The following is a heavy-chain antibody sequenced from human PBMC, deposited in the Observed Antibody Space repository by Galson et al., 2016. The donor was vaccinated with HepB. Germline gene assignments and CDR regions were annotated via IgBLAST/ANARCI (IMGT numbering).Heavy chain of an antibody. D-gene: IGHD1-20*01. Sequence: SETLSLTCNVSGYSISRGYYWGWIRQPPGKGLEYIGSIYQTGSTFYNPSLKSRVSLSVDTSKNLFSLTLTPVTAADTAVYYCAGLTGSNSGSWGQGTQVTVSS. CDR2: IYQTGST. J-gene: IGHJ5*02. CDR3: AGLTGSNSGS. CDR1: GYSISRGYY. V-gene: IGHV4-38-2*02.